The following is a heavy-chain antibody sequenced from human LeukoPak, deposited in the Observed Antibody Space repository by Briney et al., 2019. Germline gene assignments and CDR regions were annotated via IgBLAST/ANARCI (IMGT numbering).Heavy chain of an antibody. CDR1: GGSISTTNYY. Sequence: SETLSLTCTVSGGSISTTNYYWGWIRQPPGKGLEWIGSIYHSGSTYYNSSLKSRVTISVDTSKNQFSLKLSSVTAADTAVYFCAGFFWNGYSSGKNCFDPWGQGTLVTVSS. J-gene: IGHJ5*02. CDR2: IYHSGST. CDR3: AGFFWNGYSSGKNCFDP. V-gene: IGHV4-39*01. D-gene: IGHD3-3*01.